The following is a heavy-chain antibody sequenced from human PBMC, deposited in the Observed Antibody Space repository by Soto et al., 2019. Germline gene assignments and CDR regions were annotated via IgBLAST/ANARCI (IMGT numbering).Heavy chain of an antibody. Sequence: PGGSLRLSCQASGFNFDNYGMHWVRQAPGKGLEWVAVITYDGSNKYYADSVKGRFTISRDNARNSLYLQMNSLRAEDTAVYYCARVIEAYSNYGMDVWGQGTTVTVSS. V-gene: IGHV3-30*03. CDR1: GFNFDNYG. J-gene: IGHJ6*02. CDR3: ARVIEAYSNYGMDV. CDR2: ITYDGSNK. D-gene: IGHD3-16*02.